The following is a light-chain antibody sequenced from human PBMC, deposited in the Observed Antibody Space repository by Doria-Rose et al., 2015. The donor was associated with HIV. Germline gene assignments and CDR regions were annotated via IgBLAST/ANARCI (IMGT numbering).Light chain of an antibody. Sequence: TQSPGILSLSPGERATLSCRASQSFSSTYLAWYQQKPGQAPSLLIYDGSTRATGIPDRFSASGSGADFTLTINRLEPEDFALYYCHQYGTSWTFGQGTKVEI. J-gene: IGKJ1*01. CDR3: HQYGTSWT. V-gene: IGKV3-20*01. CDR2: DGS. CDR1: QSFSSTY.